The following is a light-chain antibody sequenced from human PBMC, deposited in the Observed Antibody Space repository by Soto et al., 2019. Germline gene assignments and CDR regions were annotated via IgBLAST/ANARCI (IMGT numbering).Light chain of an antibody. CDR2: GAS. J-gene: IGKJ1*01. Sequence: EIVMTQSPATLSVSPGERATLSCRASQSVSSKFTWYQQKPGQAPRLLIYGASTRATGIPARFSGIGSGAEFTLTISSLQSEDFAVYFCQQYDIWPPTFGQGTKV. CDR1: QSVSSK. V-gene: IGKV3-15*01. CDR3: QQYDIWPPT.